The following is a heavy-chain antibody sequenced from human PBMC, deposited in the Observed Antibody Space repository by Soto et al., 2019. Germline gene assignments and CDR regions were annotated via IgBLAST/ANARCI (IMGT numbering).Heavy chain of an antibody. D-gene: IGHD3-22*01. Sequence: EVQLLESGGGLVQPGGSLRLSCAASEFTFSTYAVTWVRQAPGKGLEWVSTISDSGVSTYYADSVKGRFTISRDNSKNTLYLQMNSLRAEDTAVYYCAKLYYYDRSGYKRGDYWGQGTLVTVSS. CDR2: ISDSGVST. V-gene: IGHV3-23*01. CDR1: EFTFSTYA. J-gene: IGHJ4*02. CDR3: AKLYYYDRSGYKRGDY.